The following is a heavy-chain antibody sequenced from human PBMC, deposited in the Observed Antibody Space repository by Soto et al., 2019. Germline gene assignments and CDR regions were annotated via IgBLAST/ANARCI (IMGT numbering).Heavy chain of an antibody. J-gene: IGHJ4*02. D-gene: IGHD1-1*01. Sequence: QVQLVQSGAEVRKPGALVKVSCEASGYTFTSYDIYWVRQATGQGLEWMGWMNPNTGNSGYAQKFQGRVTMTSDTSISTAHMELSSLRSEDTAVYYCARRAETNGWNGFGADKYYFDFWGQGTLVTVSS. CDR2: MNPNTGNS. V-gene: IGHV1-8*01. CDR3: ARRAETNGWNGFGADKYYFDF. CDR1: GYTFTSYD.